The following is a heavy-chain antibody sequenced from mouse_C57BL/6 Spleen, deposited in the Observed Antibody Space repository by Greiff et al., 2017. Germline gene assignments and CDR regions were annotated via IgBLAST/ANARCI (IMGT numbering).Heavy chain of an antibody. V-gene: IGHV3-6*01. CDR3: ARESSGDYYAMDY. CDR2: ISYDGST. Sequence: EVKLEESGPGLVKPSQSLSLTCSVTGYSITSGYYWNWIRQFPGNKLEWMGYISYDGSTNSNPSLKNRISMTRDTSKNQFFLKLNSVTTEDTATYYCARESSGDYYAMDYWGQGTSVTVSS. J-gene: IGHJ4*01. CDR1: GYSITSGYY. D-gene: IGHD3-2*02.